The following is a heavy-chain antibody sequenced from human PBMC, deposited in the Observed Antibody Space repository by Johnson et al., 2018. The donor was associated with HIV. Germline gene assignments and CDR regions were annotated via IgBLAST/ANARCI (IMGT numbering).Heavy chain of an antibody. CDR2: IKEDGSEE. V-gene: IGHV3-7*05. CDR3: ARDGGYSSPWDAFEI. CDR1: GFTFSIYW. J-gene: IGHJ3*02. Sequence: VQLVESGGGLVQPGGSLRLSCAASGFTFSIYWMSWVRQAPGKGLEWVANIKEDGSEEYYVDSVEGRLTVSRDNAKNSLFLQIDNLRAEDTAVYYCARDGGYSSPWDAFEIWGQGTMVIVSS. D-gene: IGHD6-13*01.